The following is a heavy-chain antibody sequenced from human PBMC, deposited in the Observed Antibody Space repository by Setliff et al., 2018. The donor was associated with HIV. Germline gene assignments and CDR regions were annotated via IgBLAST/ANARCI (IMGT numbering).Heavy chain of an antibody. CDR1: GGSISSSSYY. CDR2: IYCSGST. V-gene: IGHV4-39*01. CDR3: ARHKGFGEFYFGY. Sequence: SETLSLTCTISGGSISSSSYYWGWIRQPPGKGLEWIGSIYCSGSTYYNPSLKSRVTISVDTSKNQFSLKLSSVTAADTAVYYCARHKGFGEFYFGYWGQGTLVTVSS. J-gene: IGHJ4*02. D-gene: IGHD3-10*01.